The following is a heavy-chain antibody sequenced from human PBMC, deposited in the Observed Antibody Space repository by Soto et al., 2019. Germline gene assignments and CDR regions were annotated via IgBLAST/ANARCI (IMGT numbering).Heavy chain of an antibody. Sequence: ASVKVSCKASGGTFISYAISWVRQAPGQGLEWMGGIIPIFGTANYAQKFQGRVTITADESTSTAYMELSSLRSEDTAVYYCARLRSSLPNRNFDYWGQGTLVTVSS. D-gene: IGHD6-13*01. CDR2: IIPIFGTA. V-gene: IGHV1-69*13. CDR3: ARLRSSLPNRNFDY. CDR1: GGTFISYA. J-gene: IGHJ4*02.